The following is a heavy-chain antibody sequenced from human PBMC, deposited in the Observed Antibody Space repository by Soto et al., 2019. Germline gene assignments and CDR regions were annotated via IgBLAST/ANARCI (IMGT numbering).Heavy chain of an antibody. CDR2: ISYDGSNK. J-gene: IGHJ1*01. CDR3: ALPPYGSSRWYGYFQH. D-gene: IGHD6-13*01. V-gene: IGHV3-30*03. CDR1: GFTFSSCG. Sequence: QVQLVESGGGVVQPGRSLRLSCAASGFTFSSCGMHWVRQAPGKGLEWVAVISYDGSNKYYVDSVKGRFTISRDNSKNXLYLQMNSLRAEDTAVYYCALPPYGSSRWYGYFQHWGQGTLVTVSS.